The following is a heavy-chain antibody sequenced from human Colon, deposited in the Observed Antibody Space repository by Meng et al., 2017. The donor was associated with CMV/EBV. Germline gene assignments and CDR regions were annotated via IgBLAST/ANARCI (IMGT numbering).Heavy chain of an antibody. CDR2: IYYTGSV. J-gene: IGHJ4*02. V-gene: IGHV4-59*13. D-gene: IGHD3-16*01. CDR1: GGSISTYY. CDR3: ARADPSIAMYYFDY. Sequence: SETLSLTCNVSGGSISTYYWTWIRQSPGKGLEWIGNIYYTGSVKYNPSLKSRLTISVDTAKNQFSLKLSSVTAADTAIYFCARADPSIAMYYFDYWGLGTLVTVSS.